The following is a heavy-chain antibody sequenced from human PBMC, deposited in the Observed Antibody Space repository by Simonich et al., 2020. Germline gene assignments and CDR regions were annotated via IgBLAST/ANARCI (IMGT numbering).Heavy chain of an antibody. J-gene: IGHJ1*01. CDR3: ARGLRVAAAGTAFQH. V-gene: IGHV4-34*01. CDR2: INHSGST. CDR1: GGSFSGYY. D-gene: IGHD6-13*01. Sequence: QVQLQQWGAGLLKPSETLSLTCAVYGGSFSGYYWSWIRQPPGKGLEWIGEINHSGSTNYNPSLNSRVTISVDTSKNQFSLKLSSVTAAYTAVYYCARGLRVAAAGTAFQHWGQGTLVTVSS.